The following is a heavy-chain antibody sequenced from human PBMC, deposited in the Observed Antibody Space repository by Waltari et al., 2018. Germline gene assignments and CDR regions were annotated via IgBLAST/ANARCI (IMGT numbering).Heavy chain of an antibody. J-gene: IGHJ3*02. CDR3: ARVSLLGFDI. CDR1: GFTFGRYR. CDR2: ISSSSSYR. Sequence: ELQLVASGGGLVQPGGSLRLSVAAYGFTFGRYRLHWVRQAQGKGLEWGSSISSSSSYRYYADSVKGRFTISRDNAKNALYLQMNSLRAEDTAVYYCARVSLLGFDIWGQGTMVTVAS. V-gene: IGHV3-21*01.